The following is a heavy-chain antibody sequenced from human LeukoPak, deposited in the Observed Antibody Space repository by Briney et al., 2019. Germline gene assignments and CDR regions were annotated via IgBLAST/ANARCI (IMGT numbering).Heavy chain of an antibody. V-gene: IGHV4-61*02. CDR3: ARTPYGGYAGSWFDP. CDR2: IYTSGST. CDR1: GGSISSGSYY. D-gene: IGHD5-12*01. J-gene: IGHJ5*02. Sequence: SQTLSLTCTVSGGSISSGSYYWSWIRQPAGKGLEWIGRIYTSGSTNYNPSLKSRVTISVDTSKNQFSLKLSSVTAADTAVYYCARTPYGGYAGSWFDPWGQGTLVTVSS.